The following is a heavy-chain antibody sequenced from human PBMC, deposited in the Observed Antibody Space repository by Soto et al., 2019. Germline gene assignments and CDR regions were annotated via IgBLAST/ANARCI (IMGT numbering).Heavy chain of an antibody. V-gene: IGHV1-69*01. CDR1: GGTFSSYA. J-gene: IGHJ6*02. D-gene: IGHD6-13*01. CDR2: IIPIFGTA. CDR3: ARDKPLAAAGTMDYYYGMDV. Sequence: QVQLVQSGAEVKKPGSSVKVSCKASGGTFSSYAISWVRQAPGQGLEWMGGIIPIFGTANYAQKFQGRVTITADESMSTAYMELSSLRSEDTAVYYCARDKPLAAAGTMDYYYGMDVWGQGTTVTVSS.